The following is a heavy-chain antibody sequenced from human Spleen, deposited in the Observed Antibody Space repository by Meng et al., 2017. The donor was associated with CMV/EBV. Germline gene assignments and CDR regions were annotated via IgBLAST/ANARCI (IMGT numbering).Heavy chain of an antibody. CDR3: ARESGSETDYYYYYAMDV. V-gene: IGHV1-2*02. D-gene: IGHD1-26*01. CDR2: ITPDSGGT. CDR1: GYTFSDYY. J-gene: IGHJ6*02. Sequence: ASVKVSCKASGYTFSDYYIHWVRQAPGQGLEWMGWITPDSGGTKYAPKFQGRVTMTRDTSISTAYMEVTRLRSDDTAVYYCARESGSETDYYYYYAMDVWGQGTTVTVS.